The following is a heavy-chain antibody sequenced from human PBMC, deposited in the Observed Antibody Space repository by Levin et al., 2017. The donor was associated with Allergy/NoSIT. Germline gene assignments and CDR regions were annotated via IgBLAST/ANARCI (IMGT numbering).Heavy chain of an antibody. Sequence: PSETLSLTCTVSGGSISSYYWSWIRQPPGKGLEWIGYIYYSASGSTNYNPSLKSRVTLSVDTSKNQFSLKLSSVTAADTAVYYCARGSYSYGYSAVDYWGQGTLVTVSS. J-gene: IGHJ4*02. V-gene: IGHV4-59*01. D-gene: IGHD5-18*01. CDR3: ARGSYSYGYSAVDY. CDR2: IYYSASGST. CDR1: GGSISSYY.